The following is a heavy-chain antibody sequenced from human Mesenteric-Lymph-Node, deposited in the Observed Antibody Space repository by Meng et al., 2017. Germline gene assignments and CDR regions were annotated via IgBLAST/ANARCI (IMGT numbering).Heavy chain of an antibody. CDR2: MDYRGST. CDR1: GDSISSVEYF. CDR3: ARGELLWDY. V-gene: IGHV4-30-4*01. J-gene: IGHJ4*02. Sequence: QVQVQESGLGLVKPSQTLSLTCTFSGDSISSVEYFWSWIRQPPGKGLEWIGYMDYRGSTFYNPSLKSRVTISVDTSKNQFSLKLSSVTAADTAVYFCARGELLWDYWGQGTLVTVSS. D-gene: IGHD2-2*01.